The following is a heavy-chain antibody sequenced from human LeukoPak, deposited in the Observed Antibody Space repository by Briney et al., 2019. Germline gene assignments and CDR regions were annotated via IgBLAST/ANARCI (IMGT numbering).Heavy chain of an antibody. CDR1: GGSISSSSYY. CDR2: IYYSGST. Sequence: SETLSLTCTVSGGSISSSSYYWGWIRQPPGKGLEWIGSIYYSGSTYYNPSLKSRVTISVDTSKNQFSLKLSSVTAADTAVYYCARDGRYSRNLNWFDPWGQGTLVTVSS. V-gene: IGHV4-39*07. CDR3: ARDGRYSRNLNWFDP. D-gene: IGHD5-18*01. J-gene: IGHJ5*02.